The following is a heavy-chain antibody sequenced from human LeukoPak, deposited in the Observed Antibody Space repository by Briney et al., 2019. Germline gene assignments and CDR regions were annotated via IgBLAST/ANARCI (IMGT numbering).Heavy chain of an antibody. V-gene: IGHV3-30-3*01. D-gene: IGHD2-2*01. Sequence: GRSLRLSCAASGFTFSSYAMHWVRQAPGKGLEWVAVISYDGSNKYYADSVKGRFTISRDNSKNTLYLQMNSLRAEDTAVYYCARHLPSTADHWGQGTLVTVSS. CDR3: ARHLPSTADH. CDR1: GFTFSSYA. J-gene: IGHJ4*02. CDR2: ISYDGSNK.